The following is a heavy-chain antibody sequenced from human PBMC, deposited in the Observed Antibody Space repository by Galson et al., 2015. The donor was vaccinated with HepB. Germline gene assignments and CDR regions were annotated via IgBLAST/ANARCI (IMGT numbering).Heavy chain of an antibody. CDR2: IYSGGFT. CDR1: EFTVSDNY. V-gene: IGHV3-53*05. D-gene: IGHD4-17*01. Sequence: SLRLSCAASEFTVSDNYMSWVRQAPGKGLEWVSVIYSGGFTFYADSVKGRFTISRDNSKNTVYLQMNRPKIEDTAVYYCARHYGDPNWYFDLWGRGTLVTVSS. CDR3: ARHYGDPNWYFDL. J-gene: IGHJ2*01.